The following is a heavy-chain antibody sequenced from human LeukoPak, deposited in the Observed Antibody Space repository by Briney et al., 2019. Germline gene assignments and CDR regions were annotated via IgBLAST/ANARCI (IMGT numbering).Heavy chain of an antibody. D-gene: IGHD7-27*01. CDR3: ASKTGIDAFDI. J-gene: IGHJ3*02. CDR2: IYHSGST. Sequence: TWVRQPPGKGLEWIGEIYHSGSTNYNPSLKSRVTISVDKSKNQFSLKLSSVTAADTAVYYCASKTGIDAFDIWGQGTMVTVSS. V-gene: IGHV4/OR15-8*01.